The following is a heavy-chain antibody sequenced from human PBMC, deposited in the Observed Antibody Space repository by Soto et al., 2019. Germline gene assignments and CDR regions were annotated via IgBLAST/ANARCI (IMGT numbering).Heavy chain of an antibody. CDR3: ATESLQFYDSDGLQAS. D-gene: IGHD3-9*01. CDR2: ISTSSTAT. V-gene: IGHV3-48*02. Sequence: PXVCLRLSCAACGFSFSHYSMHWVRQAPGKGLEWISYISTSSTATYYADSVKGRFTVSRDNGNKLLFLQMNSLTEEDTAVYYCATESLQFYDSDGLQASWRQGTLVTVSS. CDR1: GFSFSHYS. J-gene: IGHJ4*02.